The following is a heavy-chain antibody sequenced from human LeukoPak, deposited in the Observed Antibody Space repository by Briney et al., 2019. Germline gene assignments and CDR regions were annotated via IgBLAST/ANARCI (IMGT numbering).Heavy chain of an antibody. J-gene: IGHJ4*02. V-gene: IGHV4-34*01. CDR2: TKHSRST. CDR1: GGSFSGYY. D-gene: IGHD5-24*01. CDR3: ASSARWLPNDY. Sequence: SETLSLTCAVYGGSFSGYYWSWIRKPPGKALEWIGETKHSRSTNYNPSLKSRVTISVDTSKNQFSLKLSSVTAADTAVYYCASSARWLPNDYWGQGTLVTVSS.